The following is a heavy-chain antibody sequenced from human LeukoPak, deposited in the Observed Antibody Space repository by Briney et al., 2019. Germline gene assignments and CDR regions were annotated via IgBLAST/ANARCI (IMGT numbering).Heavy chain of an antibody. CDR1: GGSISSSSYY. CDR3: ARYSSGWYMPVYYFDY. D-gene: IGHD6-19*01. V-gene: IGHV4-61*05. J-gene: IGHJ4*02. CDR2: IYYSGST. Sequence: SETLSLTCTVSGGSISSSSYYWGWIRQPPGKGLEWIGYIYYSGSTNCNPSLKSRVTISVDTSKNQFSLKLSSVTAADTAVYYCARYSSGWYMPVYYFDYWGQGTLVTVSS.